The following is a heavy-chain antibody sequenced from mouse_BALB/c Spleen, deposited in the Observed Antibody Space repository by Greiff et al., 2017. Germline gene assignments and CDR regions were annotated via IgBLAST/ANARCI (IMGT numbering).Heavy chain of an antibody. CDR1: GYTFTDYA. D-gene: IGHD2-14*01. CDR2: ISTYYGDA. V-gene: IGHV1S137*01. J-gene: IGHJ4*01. Sequence: QVQLKESGAELVRPGVSVKISCKGSGYTFTDYAMHWVKQSHAKSLEWIGVISTYYGDASYNQKFKGKATMTVDKSSSTAYMELARLTSEDSAIYYCASGGRYDEGAMDYWGQGTSVTVSS. CDR3: ASGGRYDEGAMDY.